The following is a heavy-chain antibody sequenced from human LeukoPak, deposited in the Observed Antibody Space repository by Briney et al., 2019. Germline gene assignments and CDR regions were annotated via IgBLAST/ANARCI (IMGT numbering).Heavy chain of an antibody. CDR1: GFTFSSYA. CDR3: VRGVGVSRFNYFDP. J-gene: IGHJ5*02. CDR2: IWYDASNK. V-gene: IGHV3-33*08. Sequence: GGSLRLSCTASGFTFSSYAMNWVRQAPGKGMEWLAVIWYDASNKYYADSVKGRFTISRDNSKNTLYLQMNSLRDDDTAVYYCVRGVGVSRFNYFDPWGQGTLVTVSS. D-gene: IGHD5-24*01.